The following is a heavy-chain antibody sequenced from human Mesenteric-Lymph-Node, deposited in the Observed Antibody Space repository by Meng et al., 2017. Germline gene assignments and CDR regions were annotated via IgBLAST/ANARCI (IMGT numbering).Heavy chain of an antibody. V-gene: IGHV3-23*01. D-gene: IGHD3-10*01. Sequence: GESLKISCAASGFTFSSYAMSWVRQAPGKGLEWVSAISGSGGSTYYADSVKGRFTISRDNSKNTLYLKMNSLRAEDTAVYYCAKSDSSGSYYRHYYFDYWGQGTLVTVSS. CDR1: GFTFSSYA. J-gene: IGHJ4*02. CDR3: AKSDSSGSYYRHYYFDY. CDR2: ISGSGGST.